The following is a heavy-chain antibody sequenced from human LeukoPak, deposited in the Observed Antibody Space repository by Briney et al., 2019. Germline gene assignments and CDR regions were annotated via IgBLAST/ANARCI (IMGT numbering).Heavy chain of an antibody. CDR2: INGGGTT. D-gene: IGHD2-8*01. Sequence: GGSPRLSCATSSFTVSSSYMSWVRQAPGKGLEWVSTINGGGTTYNADSVKGRFAISIDNCKNTLYLQMNSLRAEGTAVYYCAAGYTYAYLDYWGQGTLVTDSS. V-gene: IGHV3-53*01. J-gene: IGHJ4*02. CDR1: SFTVSSSY. CDR3: AAGYTYAYLDY.